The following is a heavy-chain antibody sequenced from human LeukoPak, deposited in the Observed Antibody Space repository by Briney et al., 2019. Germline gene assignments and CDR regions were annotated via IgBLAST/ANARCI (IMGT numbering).Heavy chain of an antibody. V-gene: IGHV4-31*03. J-gene: IGHJ4*02. CDR3: AREAYCGGDCYSGFDY. CDR1: GGSISSGGYY. D-gene: IGHD2-21*02. CDR2: IYYSGST. Sequence: SETLSLTCTVSGGSISSGGYYWSWIRQHPGKGLEWIGYIYYSGSTYYNPSLKSRVTISVDTSKNQFSLKLSSVTAADTAVYYCAREAYCGGDCYSGFDYWGQGTLVTVSS.